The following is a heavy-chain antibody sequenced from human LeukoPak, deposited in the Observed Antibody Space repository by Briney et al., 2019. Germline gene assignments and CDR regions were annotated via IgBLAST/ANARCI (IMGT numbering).Heavy chain of an antibody. CDR2: IRSKAYGGTT. D-gene: IGHD1-1*01. CDR1: GFTFGDYA. Sequence: GGALRLSCTASGFTFGDYAMSWFRQAPGKGLEWVGFIRSKAYGGTTEYDASVKGRFTISRDDSKTIAYLQMNSLKSEDTAVYYCTTGTLGTTGTTGYWGQGTLVTVSS. V-gene: IGHV3-49*03. J-gene: IGHJ4*02. CDR3: TTGTLGTTGTTGY.